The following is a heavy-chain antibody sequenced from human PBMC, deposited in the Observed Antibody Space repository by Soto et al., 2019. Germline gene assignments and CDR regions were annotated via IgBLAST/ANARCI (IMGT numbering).Heavy chain of an antibody. Sequence: GASVKVSCTASGGTFSSYAISWVRQAPGQGLEWMGGIIPIFGTANYAQKFQGRVTITADESTSTAYMELSSLRSEDTAVYYCARVRYYDTPFNPWFDPWAQGTLVTVSS. V-gene: IGHV1-69*13. CDR1: GGTFSSYA. CDR3: ARVRYYDTPFNPWFDP. J-gene: IGHJ5*02. CDR2: IIPIFGTA. D-gene: IGHD3-22*01.